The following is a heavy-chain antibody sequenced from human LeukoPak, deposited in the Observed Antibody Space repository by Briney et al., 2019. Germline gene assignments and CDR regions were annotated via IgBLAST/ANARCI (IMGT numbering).Heavy chain of an antibody. CDR3: ARSGPITSDAFDI. V-gene: IGHV3-66*02. J-gene: IGHJ3*02. CDR2: FYSGGST. D-gene: IGHD1-20*01. CDR1: GFTVSSNY. Sequence: GGSLRLSCAASGFTVSSNYMSWVRQAPGRGLEWVSVFYSGGSTYYADSVKGRFTISRDNSKNPLYLQMNSLRAEDTAVYYCARSGPITSDAFDIWGQGTMVTVSS.